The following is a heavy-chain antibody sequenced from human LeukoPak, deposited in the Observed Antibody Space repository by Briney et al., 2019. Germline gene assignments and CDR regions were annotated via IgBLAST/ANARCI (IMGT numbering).Heavy chain of an antibody. J-gene: IGHJ4*02. V-gene: IGHV3-30*02. CDR2: IRYDGSNK. CDR3: AKDRSFIAAAGTLGY. CDR1: GFTFSNYW. Sequence: GGSLRLSCAASGFTFSNYWMSWVRQAPGKGLEWVAFIRYDGSNKYYADSVKGRFTISRGNSKNTLYLQMNSLRAEDTAVYYCAKDRSFIAAAGTLGYWGQGTLVTVSS. D-gene: IGHD6-13*01.